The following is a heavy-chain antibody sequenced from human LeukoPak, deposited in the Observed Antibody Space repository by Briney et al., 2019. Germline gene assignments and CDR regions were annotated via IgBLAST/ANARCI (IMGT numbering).Heavy chain of an antibody. CDR3: AKVNDYGDYVSFDY. Sequence: GGSLRLSCAASGFTFSSYGMHWVRQAPGKGLEWVAFIRHDGSNKYYADSVKGRFTISRDNSKNTLYLQMNSLRAEDTAVYYCAKVNDYGDYVSFDYWGQGTLVTVSS. J-gene: IGHJ4*02. CDR2: IRHDGSNK. CDR1: GFTFSSYG. V-gene: IGHV3-30*02. D-gene: IGHD4-17*01.